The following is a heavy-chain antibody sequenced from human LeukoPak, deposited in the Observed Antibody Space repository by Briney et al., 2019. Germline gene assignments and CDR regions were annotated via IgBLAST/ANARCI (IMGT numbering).Heavy chain of an antibody. Sequence: SETLSLTCAVYGGSFSGYYWSWIRQPPGKGLEWIGEINHSGSTNYNPSLKSRVTISVDTSKNQFPLKLSSVTAADTAVYYCARMKLGYCSSTSCYRGNYYGMDVWGQGTTVTVSS. CDR2: INHSGST. V-gene: IGHV4-34*01. D-gene: IGHD2-2*02. CDR1: GGSFSGYY. J-gene: IGHJ6*02. CDR3: ARMKLGYCSSTSCYRGNYYGMDV.